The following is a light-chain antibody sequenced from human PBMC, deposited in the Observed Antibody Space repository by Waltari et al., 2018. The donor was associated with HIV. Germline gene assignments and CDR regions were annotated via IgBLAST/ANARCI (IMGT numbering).Light chain of an antibody. CDR3: SSYAGSYTYV. CDR1: SRDVGGYNY. CDR2: DVR. J-gene: IGLJ1*01. V-gene: IGLV2-11*01. Sequence: QSALTQPRSVSGSPGQSVTISCTGTSRDVGGYNYVFWYQQHPRIAAKFRIDDVRKRPSGVPARFSGAKAANTASLTISGLQAADESDYYCSSYAGSYTYVFGTGTKVTVL.